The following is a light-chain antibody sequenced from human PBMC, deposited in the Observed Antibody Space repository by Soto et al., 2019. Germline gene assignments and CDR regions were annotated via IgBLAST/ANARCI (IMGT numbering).Light chain of an antibody. V-gene: IGKV2-28*01. J-gene: IGKJ4*01. CDR2: LGS. Sequence: DIVMTQSPLSLPVTPGEPASISCRSSQSLLHSNGYNYLDWYLQKPGQSPQLLIYLGSTRASGVPDRFSGSGSGTYFTLTISRVEAEDVGVYHCRQGLQTPPTFGGGTKVDIK. CDR1: QSLLHSNGYNY. CDR3: RQGLQTPPT.